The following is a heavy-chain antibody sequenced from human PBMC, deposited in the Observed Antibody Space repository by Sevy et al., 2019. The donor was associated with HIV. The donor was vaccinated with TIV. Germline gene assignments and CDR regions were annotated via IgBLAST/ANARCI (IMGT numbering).Heavy chain of an antibody. V-gene: IGHV3-23*01. Sequence: GGSLRLSCAASGFTFAKYSMSWVRQAPGKGLEWVSTFSFGCGRINYADSVKGRFTISRDDSKNTLFLQMNSLRTEDTATYFCAREGCTQPHDYWGQGTLVTVSS. CDR1: GFTFAKYS. D-gene: IGHD2-8*01. CDR2: FSFGCGRI. CDR3: AREGCTQPHDY. J-gene: IGHJ4*02.